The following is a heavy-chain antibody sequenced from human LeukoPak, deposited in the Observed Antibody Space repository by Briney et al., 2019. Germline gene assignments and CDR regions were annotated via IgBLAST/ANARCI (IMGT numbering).Heavy chain of an antibody. CDR1: GYTFTGYY. Sequence: GASVKVSCKASGYTFTGYYMHWVRQAPGQGLEWMGWINPNSGGTNYAQKFQGRVTMTRDTSISTAYMELSRLRSDDTAVYYCARAVCSSTSCYCDYWGQGTLVTVSS. CDR2: INPNSGGT. J-gene: IGHJ4*02. V-gene: IGHV1-2*02. D-gene: IGHD2-2*01. CDR3: ARAVCSSTSCYCDY.